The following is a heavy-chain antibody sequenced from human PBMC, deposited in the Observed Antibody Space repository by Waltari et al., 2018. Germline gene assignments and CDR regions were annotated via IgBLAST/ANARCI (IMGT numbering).Heavy chain of an antibody. CDR2: ISSSSSYI. CDR3: ARYSYGSKPIDY. CDR1: GFTFSSYS. D-gene: IGHD5-18*01. V-gene: IGHV3-21*01. Sequence: EVQLVESGGGLVKPGGSLRLSCAASGFTFSSYSMNWVRQAPGKGLEWVSSISSSSSYIYYADSVKGRFTISRDNAKNSLYLQMNSLRAEDTAVYYCARYSYGSKPIDYWGQGTLVTVSS. J-gene: IGHJ4*02.